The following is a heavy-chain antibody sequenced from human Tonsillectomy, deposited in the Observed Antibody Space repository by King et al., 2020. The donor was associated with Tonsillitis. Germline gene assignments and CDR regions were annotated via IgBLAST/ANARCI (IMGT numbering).Heavy chain of an antibody. J-gene: IGHJ4*02. V-gene: IGHV3-30*02. Sequence: VQLVESGGGVVQPGGSLRLSCGASGFTFTSYGLHWVRQAPGKGLEWVAFIRYDGTYKYYSDSVKGRFTISRDNSKNTLFLQMNSLRAEDTAVYYCAKDDWTSQQSRGSFFDYWGQGTLVTVSS. D-gene: IGHD3-16*01. CDR3: AKDDWTSQQSRGSFFDY. CDR2: IRYDGTYK. CDR1: GFTFTSYG.